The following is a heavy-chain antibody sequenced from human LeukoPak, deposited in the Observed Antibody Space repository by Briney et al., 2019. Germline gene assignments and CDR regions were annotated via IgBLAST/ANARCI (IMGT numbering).Heavy chain of an antibody. CDR2: TNHSGGT. V-gene: IGHV4-34*01. CDR3: ARGIVVMVYATFDY. J-gene: IGHJ4*02. D-gene: IGHD2-8*01. CDR1: GGSSSGFY. Sequence: SETLSLTCAVYGGSSSGFYWTWIRQPPGKGLEWIGETNHSGGTNYNPSLKSRVTISVDTSNNQFSLRLSSVTAADTAVYYCARGIVVMVYATFDYWGQGSLVTVSS.